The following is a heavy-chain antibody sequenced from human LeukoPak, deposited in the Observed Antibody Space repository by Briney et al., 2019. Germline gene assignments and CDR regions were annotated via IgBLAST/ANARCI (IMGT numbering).Heavy chain of an antibody. CDR1: GFTFSSHA. J-gene: IGHJ6*03. Sequence: GGSLRLSCVASGFTFSSHAMSWVRQTPGKGLEWVSAISGTTGSTYYADSVKGRFTISRDNSKNSLYLQMSSLRAEDTAVYYCARDKTGTTPLLRYYYYMDVWGKGTTVTVSS. CDR3: ARDKTGTTPLLRYYYYMDV. V-gene: IGHV3-23*01. D-gene: IGHD1-1*01. CDR2: ISGTTGST.